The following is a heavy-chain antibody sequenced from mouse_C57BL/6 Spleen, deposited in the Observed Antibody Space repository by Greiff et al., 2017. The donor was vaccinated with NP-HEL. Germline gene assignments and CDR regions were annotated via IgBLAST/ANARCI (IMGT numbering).Heavy chain of an antibody. CDR1: GFTFSDYY. CDR3: ARDGSFGDYGSSYGFAY. Sequence: EVKLVESEGGLVQPGSSMKLSCTASGFTFSDYYMAWVRQVPEKGLEWVANINYDGSSTYYLDSLKSRFIISRDNAKNILYLQMSSLKSEDTATYYCARDGSFGDYGSSYGFAYWGQGTLVTVSA. V-gene: IGHV5-16*01. CDR2: INYDGSST. J-gene: IGHJ3*01. D-gene: IGHD1-1*01.